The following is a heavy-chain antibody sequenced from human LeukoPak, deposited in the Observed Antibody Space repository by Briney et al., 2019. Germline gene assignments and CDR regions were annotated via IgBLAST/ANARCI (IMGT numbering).Heavy chain of an antibody. CDR2: INAGNGNT. V-gene: IGHV1-3*01. CDR1: GYTFTSYA. CDR3: ARSSSGWYGFFNNWFDP. J-gene: IGHJ5*02. Sequence: ASAKVSCKASGYTFTSYAMHWVRQAPGQRLEWMGWINAGNGNTKYSQKFQGRVTITRDTSASTAYMELSSLRSEDTAVYYCARSSSGWYGFFNNWFDPWGQGTLVTVSS. D-gene: IGHD6-19*01.